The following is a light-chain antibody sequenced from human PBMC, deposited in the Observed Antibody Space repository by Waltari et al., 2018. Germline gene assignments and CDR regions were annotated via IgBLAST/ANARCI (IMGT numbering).Light chain of an antibody. CDR2: DVS. CDR3: SSYTSSTTLVV. Sequence: QSALTQPASVSGSPGQSITISCTGTSSDVADYNYVSWYQQHPGKAPKLLISDVSRRPSGIPIRFSGSRSVTTSSLTISGLQAEDEADYYCSSYTSSTTLVVFGGGTKLTVL. V-gene: IGLV2-14*03. J-gene: IGLJ2*01. CDR1: SSDVADYNY.